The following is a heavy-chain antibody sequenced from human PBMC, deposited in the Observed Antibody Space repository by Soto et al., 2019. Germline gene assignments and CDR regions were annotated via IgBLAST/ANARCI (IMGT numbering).Heavy chain of an antibody. CDR2: IAHDGHT. V-gene: IGHV4-4*02. CDR1: GGSITTSVL. D-gene: IGHD1-26*01. Sequence: PSETLSLTCDVSGGSITTSVLWTWVRQFPGRGLEWIGEIAHDGHTNNNPSLSGRVTMSVNLSNSQFSLNVASVTAADAAVYFCAGGRDYDYWGQGALVTVSS. CDR3: AGGRDYDY. J-gene: IGHJ4*02.